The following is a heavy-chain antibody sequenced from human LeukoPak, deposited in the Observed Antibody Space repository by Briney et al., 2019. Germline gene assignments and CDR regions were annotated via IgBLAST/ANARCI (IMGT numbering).Heavy chain of an antibody. V-gene: IGHV3-21*01. CDR2: ISSSSSYI. Sequence: PGGSLRLSCAASGFTFSSHAMSWVRQAPGKGLEWVSSISSSSSYIYYADSVKGRFTISRDNAKNSLYLQMNSLRAEDTAVYYCARDTITMVRGITGMGYWGQGTLVTVSS. D-gene: IGHD3-10*01. J-gene: IGHJ4*02. CDR3: ARDTITMVRGITGMGY. CDR1: GFTFSSHA.